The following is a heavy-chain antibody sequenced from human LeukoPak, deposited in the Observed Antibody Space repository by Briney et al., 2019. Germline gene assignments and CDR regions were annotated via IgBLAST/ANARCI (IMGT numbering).Heavy chain of an antibody. J-gene: IGHJ6*03. CDR2: IYYSGST. CDR1: GGSISSYY. CDR3: ARGIVVVTARRNYYYYMDV. V-gene: IGHV4-59*01. Sequence: SETLSLTCTVSGGSISSYYWSWIRQPPGKRLEWIGYIYYSGSTNYNPSLKSRVTISVDTSKNQFSLKLSSVTAADTAVYYRARGIVVVTARRNYYYYMDVWGKGTTVTVSS. D-gene: IGHD2-21*02.